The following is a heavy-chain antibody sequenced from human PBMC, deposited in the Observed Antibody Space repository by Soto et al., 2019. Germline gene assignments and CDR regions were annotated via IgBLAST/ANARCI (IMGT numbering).Heavy chain of an antibody. V-gene: IGHV1-46*01. J-gene: IGHJ6*01. Sequence: ASVKISCKASGHTFTSYYMHCVRQAPGQGLEWIGIINLSAGSTSYAQNFQGRVTITRDTSTSTVYMDRGSLRSEDTAVYYCASLDPDISTTYSYSMDVCQQGTTVTVSS. CDR2: INLSAGST. CDR1: GHTFTSYY. CDR3: ASLDPDISTTYSYSMDV. D-gene: IGHD3-9*01.